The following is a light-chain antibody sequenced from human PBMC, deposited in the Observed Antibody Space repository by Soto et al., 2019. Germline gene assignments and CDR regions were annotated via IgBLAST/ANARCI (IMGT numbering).Light chain of an antibody. CDR3: QKYSSVPV. V-gene: IGKV1-33*01. Sequence: DIQMTQSPSSLSASVGDRVTITCQASQDIGNFLNWYQQKPGKAPKLLIYDASNLATGVPSRFSGSGSGTHFTLTINSLQPEHVATYSCQKYSSVPVFGPGTKVEIK. CDR2: DAS. CDR1: QDIGNF. J-gene: IGKJ3*01.